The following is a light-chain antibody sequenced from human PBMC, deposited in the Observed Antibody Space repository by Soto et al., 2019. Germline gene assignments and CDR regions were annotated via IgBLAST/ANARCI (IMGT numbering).Light chain of an antibody. CDR1: QSVSSSN. Sequence: EIVLTQSPGTLSLSPGDRATLYCSASQSVSSSNLAWYQQKRGQSPRLLIYGASSRATGIPDRFSGSGSGPDFTLTISRLEPEDFAVYFCQHYGSSPWTFGQGTKVDIK. J-gene: IGKJ1*01. CDR3: QHYGSSPWT. V-gene: IGKV3-20*01. CDR2: GAS.